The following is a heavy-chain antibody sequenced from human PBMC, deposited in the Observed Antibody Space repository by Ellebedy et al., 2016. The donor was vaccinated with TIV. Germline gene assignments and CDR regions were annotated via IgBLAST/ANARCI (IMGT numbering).Heavy chain of an antibody. CDR3: AKSTSYSSGWYGFYFDY. CDR1: GFTLSSYW. J-gene: IGHJ4*02. CDR2: ISTDGSST. Sequence: GESLKISCAASGFTLSSYWMHWVRQAPGKGLVWVSRISTDGSSTTYAASVKGRFTISRDNSKNTLYLQMNSMRAEDTAVYYCAKSTSYSSGWYGFYFDYWGQGTLVTVSS. V-gene: IGHV3-74*01. D-gene: IGHD6-19*01.